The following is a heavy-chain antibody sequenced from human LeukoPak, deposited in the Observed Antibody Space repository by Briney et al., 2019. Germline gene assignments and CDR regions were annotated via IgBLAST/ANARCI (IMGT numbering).Heavy chain of an antibody. Sequence: PGGSLRLSCAASGFTVSSNYMSWVRQAPGKGLEWVSAISGSGGSTYYADSVKGRFTISRDNPKNTLYLQMNSLRAEDTAVYYCAKWFYVLDTAPRISYFDYWGQGTLVTVSS. CDR3: AKWFYVLDTAPRISYFDY. CDR1: GFTVSSNY. V-gene: IGHV3-23*01. J-gene: IGHJ4*02. CDR2: ISGSGGST. D-gene: IGHD3/OR15-3a*01.